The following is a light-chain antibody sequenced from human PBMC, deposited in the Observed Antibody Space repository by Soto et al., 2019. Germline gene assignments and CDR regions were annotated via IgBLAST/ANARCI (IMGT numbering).Light chain of an antibody. CDR2: NNN. V-gene: IGLV1-44*01. J-gene: IGLJ2*01. CDR3: QSYDSSLSGSKVV. Sequence: QSVLTQPPSASGTPGQRVTISCSGSSSNIGTNTVNWYQQLPGTAPKLLIYNNNQRPSGVPDRISGSKSGTSASLAISGLQSEDEADYYCQSYDSSLSGSKVVFVGGTKLTVL. CDR1: SSNIGTNT.